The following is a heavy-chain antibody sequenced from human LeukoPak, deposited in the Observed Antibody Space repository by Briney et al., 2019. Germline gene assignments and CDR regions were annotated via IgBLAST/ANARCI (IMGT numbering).Heavy chain of an antibody. CDR3: ASSPPYSSSWYGKYYFDY. D-gene: IGHD6-13*01. V-gene: IGHV1-8*01. Sequence: ASVKVSCKASGYTFTSYDINWVRQATGQGLEWMGWMNPNSGNTGYAQKLQGRVTMTTDTSTSTAYMELRSLRSDDTAVYYCASSPPYSSSWYGKYYFDYWGQGTLVTVSS. J-gene: IGHJ4*02. CDR2: MNPNSGNT. CDR1: GYTFTSYD.